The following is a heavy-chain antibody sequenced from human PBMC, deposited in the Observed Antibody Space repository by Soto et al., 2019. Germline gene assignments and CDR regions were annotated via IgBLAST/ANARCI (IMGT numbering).Heavy chain of an antibody. CDR3: ARGQEGIVATH. Sequence: QVQLQQWGAGLLKPSETLSLTCAVNGGSLTGYYWSWIRQPPGKGLEWIGEIKDGGSTNYSPSLKSRVTISADTSKNQFSLKLNSVTAADTAVYSCARGQEGIVATHWDQGSLVTVSS. CDR2: IKDGGST. CDR1: GGSLTGYY. J-gene: IGHJ4*02. D-gene: IGHD5-12*01. V-gene: IGHV4-34*01.